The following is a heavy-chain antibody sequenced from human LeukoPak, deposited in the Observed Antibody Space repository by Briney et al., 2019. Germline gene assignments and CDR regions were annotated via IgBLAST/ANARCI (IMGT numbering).Heavy chain of an antibody. Sequence: ASVKVSCKASGYTFTSYAMHWVRQAPGQRLEWMGWTNAGNGNTKYSQKFQGRVTITRDTSASTAYMELSSLRSEDTAVYYCARKTVATVLDYWGQGTLVTVSS. V-gene: IGHV1-3*01. D-gene: IGHD5-12*01. CDR3: ARKTVATVLDY. J-gene: IGHJ4*02. CDR1: GYTFTSYA. CDR2: TNAGNGNT.